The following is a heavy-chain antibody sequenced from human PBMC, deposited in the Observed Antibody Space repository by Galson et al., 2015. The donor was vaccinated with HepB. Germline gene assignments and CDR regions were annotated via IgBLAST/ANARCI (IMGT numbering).Heavy chain of an antibody. V-gene: IGHV3-23*01. CDR3: AKVLGGVLLEWLSPFDY. CDR2: ISGSGGST. J-gene: IGHJ4*02. D-gene: IGHD3-3*01. CDR1: GFTFSSYA. Sequence: SLRLSCAASGFTFSSYAMSWVRQAPGKGLEWVSAISGSGGSTYYADSVKGRFTISRDNSKNTLYLQMNSLRAEDTAVYYCAKVLGGVLLEWLSPFDYWGQVTLVTVSS.